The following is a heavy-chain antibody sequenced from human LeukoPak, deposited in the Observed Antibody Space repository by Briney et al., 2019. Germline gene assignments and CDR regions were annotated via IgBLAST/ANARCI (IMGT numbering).Heavy chain of an antibody. CDR3: ARLYSSSSGLRASDY. CDR2: ISSSGSTI. D-gene: IGHD6-6*01. V-gene: IGHV3-48*03. CDR1: GFTFSSYE. J-gene: IGHJ4*02. Sequence: PGGSLRLSCAASGFTFSSYEMNWVRQAPGKGLEWVSYISSSGSTIFYADSVKGRFTISRDNAKNSLYLQMNSLRAEDTAVYYCARLYSSSSGLRASDYWGQGTLVTVPS.